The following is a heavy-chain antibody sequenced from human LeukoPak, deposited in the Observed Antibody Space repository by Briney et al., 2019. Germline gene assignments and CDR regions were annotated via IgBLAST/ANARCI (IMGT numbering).Heavy chain of an antibody. CDR3: ARDCYATGSHGD. CDR1: GFTFSSYS. J-gene: IGHJ4*02. Sequence: GGSLRLSCAASGFTFSSYSMNWVRQAPGKGLEWVSSISSSSSYIYYADSVKGRFTISRDNAKNSLYLQMNSLRAEDTAVYYCARDCYATGSHGDWGQGTLVTVSS. CDR2: ISSSSSYI. V-gene: IGHV3-21*01. D-gene: IGHD3-10*01.